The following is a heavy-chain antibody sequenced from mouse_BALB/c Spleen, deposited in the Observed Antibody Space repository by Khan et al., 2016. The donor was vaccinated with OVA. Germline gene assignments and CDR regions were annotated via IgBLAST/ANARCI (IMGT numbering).Heavy chain of an antibody. CDR3: WKSGGAYYRNDGGAMEY. Sequence: QIQLVQSGPELKKPGETVRISCKASGYTFTTAGIQWVQKMPGKGLKWIGWINTHSGVPKYAEDFKGRFAFSLEISVNTAYLQITNLKNEDTATYFWWKSGGAYYRNDGGAMEYWGQGTSGTVSS. CDR1: GYTFTTAG. V-gene: IGHV9-4*02. D-gene: IGHD2-14*01. CDR2: INTHSGVP. J-gene: IGHJ4*01.